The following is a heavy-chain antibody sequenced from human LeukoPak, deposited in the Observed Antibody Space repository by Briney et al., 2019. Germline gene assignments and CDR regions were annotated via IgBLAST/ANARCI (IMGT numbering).Heavy chain of an antibody. V-gene: IGHV3-30*18. CDR3: AKDDDDGSGSYWVYYYYGMDV. CDR1: GFTFSSYG. J-gene: IGHJ6*04. Sequence: GGPLRLSCAASGFTFSSYGMHWVRQAPGKGREWVQVISYEESNKYYADSVKGRFTISRDNSKNTLYLQMNSLRAEDTAVYYCAKDDDDGSGSYWVYYYYGMDVWGKGTTVTVSS. D-gene: IGHD3-10*01. CDR2: ISYEESNK.